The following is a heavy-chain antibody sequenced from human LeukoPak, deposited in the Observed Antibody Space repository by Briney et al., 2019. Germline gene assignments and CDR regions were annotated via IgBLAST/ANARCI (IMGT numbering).Heavy chain of an antibody. Sequence: GRSLRLSCAASGFTFDDYAMNWVRQAPGKGLEWVSGISANGDTTYYVDSVRGRFTISRDNSKNSVFLQMNSLRDADTAVYYCVKDFWPARDGGGYYSPFEYWGEGTLVTVSS. CDR3: VKDFWPARDGGGYYSPFEY. V-gene: IGHV3-23*01. CDR2: ISANGDTT. D-gene: IGHD3-22*01. CDR1: GFTFDDYA. J-gene: IGHJ4*02.